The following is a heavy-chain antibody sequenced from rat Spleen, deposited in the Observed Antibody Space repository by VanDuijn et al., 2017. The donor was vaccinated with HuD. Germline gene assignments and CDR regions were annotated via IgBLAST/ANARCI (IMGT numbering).Heavy chain of an antibody. J-gene: IGHJ2*01. CDR3: ARNAKYYYDGSYYYVHFDY. CDR2: IWSGGNT. D-gene: IGHD1-12*02. Sequence: QVQLKESGPGLVQPSQTLSLTCTVSGFSLTSNSVSWVRQPPGKGLEWMGAIWSGGNTDYNSALKSRLSISRDTSKSQVFLKMNSLQTEDTAMYFCARNAKYYYDGSYYYVHFDYWGQGVMVTVSS. CDR1: GFSLTSNS. V-gene: IGHV2-1*01.